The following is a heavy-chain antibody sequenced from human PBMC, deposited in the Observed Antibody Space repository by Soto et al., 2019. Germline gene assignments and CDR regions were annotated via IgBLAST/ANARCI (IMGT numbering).Heavy chain of an antibody. J-gene: IGHJ4*02. CDR1: GFTFSSYG. V-gene: IGHV3-48*02. D-gene: IGHD6-25*01. CDR2: INDRTTAI. Sequence: PGGSLRLSCAASGFTFSSYGMNWVRQAPGRGLEWVSHINDRTTAIYYADSVRGRFTISRDNAKNSLYLQINSLRDEDTAVYYCARDRLWAIDYWGQGTLVTLSS. CDR3: ARDRLWAIDY.